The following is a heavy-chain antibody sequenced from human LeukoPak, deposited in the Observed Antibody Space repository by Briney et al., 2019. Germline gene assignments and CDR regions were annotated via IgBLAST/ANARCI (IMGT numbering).Heavy chain of an antibody. Sequence: PGGSLRLSCAASGFTFSTYSMNWVRQAPGKGLEWVSYISSSSSTIYYADSVKGRFTISRDNAKNSLYLQMNSLGADDTAVYYCAGGASEYSSSGDFACWGQGTLVTVSS. CDR1: GFTFSTYS. D-gene: IGHD6-6*01. J-gene: IGHJ4*02. CDR3: AGGASEYSSSGDFAC. CDR2: ISSSSSTI. V-gene: IGHV3-48*01.